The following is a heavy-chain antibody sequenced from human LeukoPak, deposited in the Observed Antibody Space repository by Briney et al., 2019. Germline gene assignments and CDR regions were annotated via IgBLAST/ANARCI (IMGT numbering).Heavy chain of an antibody. J-gene: IGHJ4*02. Sequence: GDSLRLSCAASGFTFTKYWMTWARQAPGKGLEWVGNIKQDGSDKNYMDSVKGRFTISRDNTKNSVYLQMSSLRAEDTAVYYCAREPRVGESTSTFWGQGTLVTVSS. CDR3: AREPRVGESTSTF. CDR2: IKQDGSDK. D-gene: IGHD3-16*01. V-gene: IGHV3-7*03. CDR1: GFTFTKYW.